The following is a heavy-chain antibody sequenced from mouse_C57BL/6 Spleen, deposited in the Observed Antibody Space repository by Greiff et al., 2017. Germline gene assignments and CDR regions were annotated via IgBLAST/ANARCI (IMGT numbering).Heavy chain of an antibody. D-gene: IGHD2-4*01. CDR1: GYSFTSYY. Sequence: VQLQQSGPELVKPGASVKISCKASGYSFTSYYIHWVKQRPGQGLEWIGWIYPGSGTTKYNEKFKGKATLTADTSSSTAYMQLSSLTSEDSAVYYCARDYDEDWFAYWGQGTLVTVSA. J-gene: IGHJ3*01. CDR3: ARDYDEDWFAY. V-gene: IGHV1-66*01. CDR2: IYPGSGTT.